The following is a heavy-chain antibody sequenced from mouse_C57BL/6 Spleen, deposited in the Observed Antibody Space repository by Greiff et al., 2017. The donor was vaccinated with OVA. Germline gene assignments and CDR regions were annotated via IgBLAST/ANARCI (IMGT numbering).Heavy chain of an antibody. J-gene: IGHJ3*01. D-gene: IGHD2-4*01. CDR1: GFTFSSYG. CDR3: ASPYDYDFAY. Sequence: EVQRVESGGDLVKPGGSLKLSCAASGFTFSSYGMSWVRQTPDKRLEWVATISSGGSYTYYPDSVKGRFTISRDNAKNTLYLQMSSLKSEDTAMYYCASPYDYDFAYWGQGTLVTVSA. CDR2: ISSGGSYT. V-gene: IGHV5-6*01.